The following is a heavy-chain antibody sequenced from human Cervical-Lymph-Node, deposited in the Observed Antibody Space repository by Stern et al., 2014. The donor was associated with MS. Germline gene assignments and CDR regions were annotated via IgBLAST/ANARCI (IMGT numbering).Heavy chain of an antibody. V-gene: IGHV3-13*01. D-gene: IGHD6-19*01. CDR1: GFTFSSYD. CDR2: IGTAGDT. CDR3: ARVNSSGWYVDY. J-gene: IGHJ4*02. Sequence: VQLVESGGGLVQPGGSLRLSCAASGFTFSSYDMHWVRQATGKGLEWVSAIGTAGDTYYPGSVKGRFTISREKAKNSLYLQMNSLRAGDTAVYYCARVNSSGWYVDYWGQGTLVTVSS.